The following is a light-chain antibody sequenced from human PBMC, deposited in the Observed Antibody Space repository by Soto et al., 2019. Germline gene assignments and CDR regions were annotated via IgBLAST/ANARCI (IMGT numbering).Light chain of an antibody. Sequence: DLEMTQSPSTLSASVGASVTITCRASQNIRNWLAWYQQKPGKAPNPLIYDDSSFKSGVQARFSGSGSGTDFTLTISSLQPEEFATDDCQQYNTYSTFGQGTRLEIK. CDR1: QNIRNW. J-gene: IGKJ5*01. V-gene: IGKV1-5*01. CDR2: DDS. CDR3: QQYNTYST.